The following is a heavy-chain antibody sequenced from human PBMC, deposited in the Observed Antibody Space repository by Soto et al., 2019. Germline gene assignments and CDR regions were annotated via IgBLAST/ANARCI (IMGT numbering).Heavy chain of an antibody. D-gene: IGHD6-6*01. CDR1: GGSISSYY. J-gene: IGHJ5*02. CDR3: ARATQGSSGGFDP. V-gene: IGHV4-59*01. Sequence: SETLSLTCTVSGGSISSYYWSWIRQPPGKGLEWIGYIYYSGSTNYNPSLKSRVTISVDTSKNQFSLKLSSVTAADTAVYYCARATQGSSGGFDPWGQGTLVTVS. CDR2: IYYSGST.